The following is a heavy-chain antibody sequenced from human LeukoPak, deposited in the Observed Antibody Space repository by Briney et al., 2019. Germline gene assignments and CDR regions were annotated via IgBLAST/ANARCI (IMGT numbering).Heavy chain of an antibody. D-gene: IGHD6-13*01. V-gene: IGHV1-2*02. Sequence: GASVKVSCKASGYTFTGYYMHWVRQAPGQGLEWMGWINPNSGGTNYAQKFQGRVTMTRDTSISTAYMELSRLRSDDTAVYYCAREGTIAAAGTWFDPWGQGTLVTVSS. J-gene: IGHJ5*02. CDR3: AREGTIAAAGTWFDP. CDR1: GYTFTGYY. CDR2: INPNSGGT.